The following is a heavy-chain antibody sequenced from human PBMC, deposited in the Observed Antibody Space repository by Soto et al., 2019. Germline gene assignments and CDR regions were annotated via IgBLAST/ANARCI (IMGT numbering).Heavy chain of an antibody. CDR3: ARQTGGYRGYDFYY. CDR1: GGSISSSSYY. Sequence: SETLSLTCTVSGGSISSSSYYWGWIRQPPGKGLEWIGSIYYSGSTYCNPSLKSRVTISVDTSKNQFSLKLSSVTAADTAVYYCARQTGGYRGYDFYYWGQGTLVTVSS. J-gene: IGHJ4*02. D-gene: IGHD5-12*01. V-gene: IGHV4-39*01. CDR2: IYYSGST.